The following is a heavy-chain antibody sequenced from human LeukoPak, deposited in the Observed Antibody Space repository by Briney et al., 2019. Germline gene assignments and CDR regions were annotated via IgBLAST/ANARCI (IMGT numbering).Heavy chain of an antibody. CDR2: ISYDGSNK. V-gene: IGHV3-30-3*01. D-gene: IGHD4/OR15-4a*01. Sequence: PGGSLRLSCAVSGFIFDDYAMHWVRQAPGKGLEWVAVISYDGSNKYYADSVKGRFTISRDNSKNTLYLQMNSLRAEDTAVYYCARDRDYGWLDPWGQGTLVTVSS. CDR1: GFIFDDYA. J-gene: IGHJ5*02. CDR3: ARDRDYGWLDP.